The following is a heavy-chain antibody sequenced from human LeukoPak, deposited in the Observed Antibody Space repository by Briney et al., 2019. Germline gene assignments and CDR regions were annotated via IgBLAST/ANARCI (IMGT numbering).Heavy chain of an antibody. CDR1: GGSISSGGYY. D-gene: IGHD4-17*01. CDR2: IYYSGST. J-gene: IGHJ4*02. V-gene: IGHV4-31*03. CDR3: ARVDYGDYGVGNY. Sequence: SSETLSLTCTVSGGSISSGGYYWSWIRQHPGKGLEWIGYIYYSGSTYYNPSLKSRVTISVDTSKNQFSLKLSSVTAADTAVYYCARVDYGDYGVGNYWGQGTLVTVSS.